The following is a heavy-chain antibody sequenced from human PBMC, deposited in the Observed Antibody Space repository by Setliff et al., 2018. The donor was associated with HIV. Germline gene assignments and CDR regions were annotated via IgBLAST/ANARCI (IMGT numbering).Heavy chain of an antibody. Sequence: PGGSLRLSCAASGFTFSSYGMHWVRQAPGKGLEWVEVIWYDGSKKYYADSVKGRFTISRDNSKNTLYLQMNSLRAEDTAVYYCAKVHPPDMDVWGKGTTVTVSS. J-gene: IGHJ6*03. V-gene: IGHV3-33*06. CDR1: GFTFSSYG. CDR2: IWYDGSKK. CDR3: AKVHPPDMDV.